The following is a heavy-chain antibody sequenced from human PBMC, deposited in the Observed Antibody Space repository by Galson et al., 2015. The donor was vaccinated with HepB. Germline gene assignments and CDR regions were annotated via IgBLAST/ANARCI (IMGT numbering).Heavy chain of an antibody. J-gene: IGHJ4*02. Sequence: SVKVSCKASGYTFTSYGISWVRQAPGQGLEWMGWISAYNGNTNYAQKLQGRVTMTTDTSTSTAYMELRSLRSDDTAVYYCARVECSSTSCYANYFDYWGQGTLVTVSS. D-gene: IGHD2-2*01. CDR1: GYTFTSYG. V-gene: IGHV1-18*01. CDR3: ARVECSSTSCYANYFDY. CDR2: ISAYNGNT.